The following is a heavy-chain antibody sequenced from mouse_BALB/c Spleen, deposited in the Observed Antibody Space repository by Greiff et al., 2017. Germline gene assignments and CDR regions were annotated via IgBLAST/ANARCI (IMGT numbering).Heavy chain of an antibody. V-gene: IGHV1-5*01. CDR3: TRGDTTVVASMDY. CDR2: IYPGNSDT. Sequence: EVKLQESGTVLARPGASVKMSCKASGYSFTSYWMHWVKQRPGQGLEWIGAIYPGNSDTSYNQKFKGKAKLTAVTSASTAYMELSSLTNEDSAVYYCTRGDTTVVASMDYWGQGTSVTVSS. D-gene: IGHD1-1*01. J-gene: IGHJ4*01. CDR1: GYSFTSYW.